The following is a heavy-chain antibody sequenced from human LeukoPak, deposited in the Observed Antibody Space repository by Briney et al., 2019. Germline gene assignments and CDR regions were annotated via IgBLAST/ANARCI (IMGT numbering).Heavy chain of an antibody. CDR2: ISSSGTYI. V-gene: IGHV3-21*01. D-gene: IGHD3-16*01. J-gene: IGHJ4*02. Sequence: KPGGSLRLSCAASRFTFGSYSMIWVRQAPGKGLEWVSSISSSGTYIYYADSLKGRFTISRDNAANPLYLQMNSLRAEDTAVYYCARHLLSGDFWGIDYWGQGTLVTVSS. CDR1: RFTFGSYS. CDR3: ARHLLSGDFWGIDY.